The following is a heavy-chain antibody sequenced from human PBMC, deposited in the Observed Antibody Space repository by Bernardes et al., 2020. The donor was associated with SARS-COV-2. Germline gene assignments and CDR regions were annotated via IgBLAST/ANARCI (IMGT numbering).Heavy chain of an antibody. CDR2: IKHDGSDT. J-gene: IGHJ4*02. V-gene: IGHV3-7*05. Sequence: VGSLILSCAASGFTFSSFWMSWVRQAPGKGLEWVANIKHDGSDTNYVDSVKGRFTISRDNAKNSLYLQVNSLRAEDTAVYYCARGGGLSDSWGQGTLVTVSS. CDR1: GFTFSSFW. D-gene: IGHD3-16*01. CDR3: ARGGGLSDS.